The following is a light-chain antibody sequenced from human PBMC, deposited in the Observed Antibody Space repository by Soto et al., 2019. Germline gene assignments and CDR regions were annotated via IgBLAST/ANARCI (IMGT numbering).Light chain of an antibody. V-gene: IGKV1-27*01. CDR1: RDISKY. J-gene: IGKJ4*01. CDR3: QKYDFVLLT. Sequence: DVPVTQSPSSLSASLGDRVSITCRASRDISKYLAWYQQKPGQVPRLLISGASTLHSGVPSRFSGSGSGTDFTLTITILQPEDIVPYFCQKYDFVLLTFGGGGNVDI. CDR2: GAS.